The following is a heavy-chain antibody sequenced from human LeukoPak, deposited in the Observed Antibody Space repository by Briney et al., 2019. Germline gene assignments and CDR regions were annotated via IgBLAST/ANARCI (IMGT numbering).Heavy chain of an antibody. V-gene: IGHV3-20*04. Sequence: PGGSLRLSCAASGFTFDDYGMSWVRQAPGKGLEWVSGINWNGGSTGYADSVKGRFSISRDNAKNSLYLQMNSLRAEDTAVYYCARDRRAPYYDFRSGYIDHYYMDVWGRGTTVTVSS. J-gene: IGHJ6*03. D-gene: IGHD3-3*01. CDR3: ARDRRAPYYDFRSGYIDHYYMDV. CDR1: GFTFDDYG. CDR2: INWNGGST.